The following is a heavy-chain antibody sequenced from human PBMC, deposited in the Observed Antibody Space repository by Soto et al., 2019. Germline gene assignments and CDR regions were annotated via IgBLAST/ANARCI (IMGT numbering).Heavy chain of an antibody. CDR3: TTDGLVYNSIWDYRFDP. J-gene: IGHJ5*02. CDR1: GFTFTNAW. Sequence: EVQLVESGGGLVKPGGSLRLSCTASGFTFTNAWMNWVRQAPGKGLEWVGRIKSKTDGGTIDYVAPVKGRFTISRDDSKNTLYLQMNSLKTEDTAMYYCTTDGLVYNSIWDYRFDPWGQGTLVTVSS. D-gene: IGHD6-13*01. V-gene: IGHV3-15*07. CDR2: IKSKTDGGTI.